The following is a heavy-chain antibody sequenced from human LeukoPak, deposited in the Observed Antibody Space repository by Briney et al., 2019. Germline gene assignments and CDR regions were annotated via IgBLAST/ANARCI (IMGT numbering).Heavy chain of an antibody. CDR2: IYTSGST. CDR1: GGSISSGSYY. V-gene: IGHV4-61*02. Sequence: SQTLSLTCTVSGGSISSGSYYWRWIRQPAGKGLEWIGRIYTSGSTNYHPSLKSRFTISVDTSKNQFSLKLSPVTAADTAVYYCARGGYSYGDDYWGQGTLVTVSS. D-gene: IGHD5-18*01. CDR3: ARGGYSYGDDY. J-gene: IGHJ4*02.